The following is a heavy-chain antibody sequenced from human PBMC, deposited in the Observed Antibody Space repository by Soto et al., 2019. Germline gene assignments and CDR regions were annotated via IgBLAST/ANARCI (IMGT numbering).Heavy chain of an antibody. V-gene: IGHV1-69*12. CDR2: IVPMFGTA. Sequence: QVQLVQSGAEVKKPGSSVNVSCKTSGATFGNTAVTWVRQAPGQGLEWMGGIVPMFGTANYAQKFQGRVTITADESMNTDYMELSSLRSDDTAVYYCARDGDPGYAFWSGPLGGGRFDPWGQGNLVTVS. J-gene: IGHJ5*02. D-gene: IGHD3-3*01. CDR1: GATFGNTA. CDR3: ARDGDPGYAFWSGPLGGGRFDP.